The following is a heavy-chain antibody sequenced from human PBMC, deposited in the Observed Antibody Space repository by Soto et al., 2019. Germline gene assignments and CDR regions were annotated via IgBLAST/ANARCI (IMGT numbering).Heavy chain of an antibody. D-gene: IGHD6-6*01. V-gene: IGHV5-51*01. Sequence: GESLKISCKGSGYTFTDYWIGWVRQLPGKGLEWMGIIYPGDSDTRYSPSFQGHVTITVDKSTSTAYLQWNTLKASDTAMYYCSKFKYSTSVRYLQHWGQGTPVTVSS. CDR3: SKFKYSTSVRYLQH. CDR1: GYTFTDYW. CDR2: IYPGDSDT. J-gene: IGHJ1*01.